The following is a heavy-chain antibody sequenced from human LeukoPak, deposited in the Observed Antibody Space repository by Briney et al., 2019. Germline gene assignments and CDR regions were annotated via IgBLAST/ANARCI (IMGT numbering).Heavy chain of an antibody. CDR3: ARLNAYCSGGSCYRAFDI. V-gene: IGHV3-21*01. D-gene: IGHD2-15*01. J-gene: IGHJ3*02. CDR2: ISSSSSYI. Sequence: GGSLRLSCAASGFTFSSYSMNWVRQAPGKGLEWVSSISSSSSYIYYADSVKGRFTISRDNAKNSLYLQMNSLRAEDTAVYYCARLNAYCSGGSCYRAFDIWGQGTMVTVSS. CDR1: GFTFSSYS.